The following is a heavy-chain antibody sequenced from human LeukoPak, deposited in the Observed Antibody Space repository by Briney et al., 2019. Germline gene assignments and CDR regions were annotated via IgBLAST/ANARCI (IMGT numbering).Heavy chain of an antibody. J-gene: IGHJ4*02. Sequence: GGSLRLACAASGFTFSSYGMSWVRQAPGKGLEWVSAISGSGGSTYYAGSVKGRFTISRDNSKNTLYLQMNSLRAEDTAVYYCAKYNYYVSSGYFDYWGQGTLVTVSS. CDR1: GFTFSSYG. D-gene: IGHD3-22*01. CDR2: ISGSGGST. V-gene: IGHV3-23*01. CDR3: AKYNYYVSSGYFDY.